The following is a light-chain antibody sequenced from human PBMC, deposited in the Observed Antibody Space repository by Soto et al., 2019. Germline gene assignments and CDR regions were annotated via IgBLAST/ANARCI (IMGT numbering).Light chain of an antibody. Sequence: DILLTQSPPTLFASVGDRVTITCRASQSIRYHLAWYQQMPGKAPKLLIYGASSLQSGVPSRFSGSGSGTEFTLTISSLQPDDFATYFCQHHNSYSQTFGQGTKVDIK. J-gene: IGKJ1*01. CDR1: QSIRYH. CDR2: GAS. V-gene: IGKV1-5*01. CDR3: QHHNSYSQT.